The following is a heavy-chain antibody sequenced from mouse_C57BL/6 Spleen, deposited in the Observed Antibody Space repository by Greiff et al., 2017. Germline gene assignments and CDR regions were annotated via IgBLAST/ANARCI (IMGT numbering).Heavy chain of an antibody. CDR3: ARWDYYGSSYAMDY. Sequence: EVQGVESGPELVKPGASVKISCKASGYSFTGYYMNWVKQSPEKSLEWIGEINPSTGGTTYNQKFKAKATLTVDKSSSTAYMQLKSLTSEDSAVYYCARWDYYGSSYAMDYWGQGTSVTVSS. J-gene: IGHJ4*01. V-gene: IGHV1-42*01. CDR2: INPSTGGT. D-gene: IGHD1-1*01. CDR1: GYSFTGYY.